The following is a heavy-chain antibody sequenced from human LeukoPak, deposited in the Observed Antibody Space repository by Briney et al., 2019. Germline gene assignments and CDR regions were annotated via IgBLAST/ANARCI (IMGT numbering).Heavy chain of an antibody. CDR1: GFTFTSYS. CDR3: AKWAY. V-gene: IGHV3-30*02. J-gene: IGHJ4*02. Sequence: GGSLRLSCAAAGFTFTSYSMNWVRQAPGKGLEWVAFIRYDGSNKYYADSVKGRFTISRDNSKNTLYLQMNSLRAENTAVYYCAKWAYWGQGTLVTVSS. CDR2: IRYDGSNK.